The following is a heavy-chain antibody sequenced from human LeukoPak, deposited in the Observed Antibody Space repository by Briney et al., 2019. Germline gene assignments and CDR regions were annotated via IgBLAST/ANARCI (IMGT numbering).Heavy chain of an antibody. V-gene: IGHV3-33*01. CDR1: GFTFSSYG. CDR3: ARDSGYSYGYFYYYYYGMDV. D-gene: IGHD5-18*01. CDR2: IWYDGSNK. J-gene: IGHJ6*02. Sequence: GGSLRLSCAASGFTFSSYGMHWVRQAPGKGLEWVAVIWYDGSNKYYADFVKGRFTISRDNSKNTLYLQMNSLRAEDTAVYYCARDSGYSYGYFYYYYYGMDVWGQGTTVTVS.